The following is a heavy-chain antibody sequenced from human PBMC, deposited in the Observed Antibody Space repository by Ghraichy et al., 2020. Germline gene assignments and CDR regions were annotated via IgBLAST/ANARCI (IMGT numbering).Heavy chain of an antibody. CDR3: ARDKGYYSHAIDY. CDR2: TYYRSKWYN. V-gene: IGHV6-1*01. D-gene: IGHD3-22*01. CDR1: GDSVSSNTAA. J-gene: IGHJ4*02. Sequence: SQTLSLTCVISGDSVSSNTAAWTWIRQSPSRGLEWLGRTYYRSKWYNDYAASLKGRISINPDTSKNQFSLQLTSLTPEDTAVYYCARDKGYYSHAIDYWGQGTLVTVSS.